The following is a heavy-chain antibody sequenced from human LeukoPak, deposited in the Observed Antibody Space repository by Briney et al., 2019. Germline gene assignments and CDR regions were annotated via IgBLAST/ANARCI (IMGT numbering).Heavy chain of an antibody. V-gene: IGHV7-4-1*01. D-gene: IGHD3-9*01. CDR2: INTNTGNP. CDR1: GYTFTSYA. Sequence: ASVKVSCKASGYTFTSYAMNWVRQAPGQGLEWMGWINTNTGNPTYAQGFTGRFVFSLDTSVSTAYLQIYSLKAEDTAVYYCARGGTYYNILTGLIPYYYYHGMDVWGKGTTVTVSS. CDR3: ARGGTYYNILTGLIPYYYYHGMDV. J-gene: IGHJ6*04.